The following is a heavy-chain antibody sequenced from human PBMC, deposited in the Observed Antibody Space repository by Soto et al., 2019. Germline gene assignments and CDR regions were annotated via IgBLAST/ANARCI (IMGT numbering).Heavy chain of an antibody. CDR2: IIPIFGTA. V-gene: IGHV1-69*13. Sequence: GXSVKVSCEASVGSFSSYAISWVRQAPGQGLEWMGGIIPIFGTANYAQKFQGRVTITADESTSTAYMELSSLRSEDTAVYYCARSRSSIAALDWFDPWGQGTLVTVSS. CDR3: ARSRSSIAALDWFDP. J-gene: IGHJ5*02. CDR1: VGSFSSYA. D-gene: IGHD6-6*01.